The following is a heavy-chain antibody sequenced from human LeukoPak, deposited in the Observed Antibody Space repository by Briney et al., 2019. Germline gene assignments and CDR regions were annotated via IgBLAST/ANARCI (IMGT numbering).Heavy chain of an antibody. CDR3: ARDHDYGPDY. V-gene: IGHV1-2*02. D-gene: IGHD4/OR15-4a*01. Sequence: ASVKVSCKASGYTFTVHYMHWLRQAPGQGHEWMGWIKPDSGATNFAQNFQGRVTMTSDTSTNTAYMELSSLTSDDTAMYYCARDHDYGPDYWGQGTLVTVSA. CDR2: IKPDSGAT. J-gene: IGHJ4*02. CDR1: GYTFTVHY.